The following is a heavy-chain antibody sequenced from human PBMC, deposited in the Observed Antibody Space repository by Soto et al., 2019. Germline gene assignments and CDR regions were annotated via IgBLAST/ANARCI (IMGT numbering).Heavy chain of an antibody. J-gene: IGHJ4*02. Sequence: QVQLQESGPGLVKPSQTLSLTCTVSGGSISSGGYYWSWIRQHPGKGLEWIGYIYYSASTYYNPSLKSRVTISVDTTKNQFSLKLSSVTAADTAVYYCARVSVAAAVVDYWGQGTPVTVSS. V-gene: IGHV4-31*03. CDR1: GGSISSGGYY. CDR3: ARVSVAAAVVDY. CDR2: IYYSAST. D-gene: IGHD6-13*01.